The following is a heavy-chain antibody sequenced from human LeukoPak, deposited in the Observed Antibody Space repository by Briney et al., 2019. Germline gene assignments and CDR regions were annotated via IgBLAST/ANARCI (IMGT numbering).Heavy chain of an antibody. Sequence: EGSLRLSCAASGFTFINAWMNWVRQAPGKGLEWVGRIKSKTDGGTTDYAAPVKGRFTISRDDSKSTLYLQMNSLKTEDTAVYYCTTDGYDFWSGYYMVFGDAFDIWGQGTMVTVSS. CDR1: GFTFINAW. CDR3: TTDGYDFWSGYYMVFGDAFDI. J-gene: IGHJ3*02. CDR2: IKSKTDGGTT. V-gene: IGHV3-15*01. D-gene: IGHD3-3*01.